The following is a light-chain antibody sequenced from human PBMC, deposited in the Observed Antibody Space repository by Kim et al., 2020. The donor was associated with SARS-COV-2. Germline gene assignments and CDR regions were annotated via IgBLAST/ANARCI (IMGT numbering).Light chain of an antibody. CDR1: QDISNY. J-gene: IGKJ4*01. CDR3: QQYDNLLT. V-gene: IGKV1-33*01. CDR2: DAS. Sequence: LSASVGDRVTITCQASQDISNYLNWYQQKPGKAPKRLIYDASNLETGVPSRFSGSGSGTDFTFTISSLQPEDIATYYCQQYDNLLTFGGGTKLEI.